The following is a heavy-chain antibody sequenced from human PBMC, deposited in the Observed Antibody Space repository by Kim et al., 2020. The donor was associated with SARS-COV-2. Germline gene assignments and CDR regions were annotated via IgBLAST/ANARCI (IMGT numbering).Heavy chain of an antibody. CDR1: GFTFSSYG. CDR3: AKLYDLGYSGYGFDY. J-gene: IGHJ4*02. D-gene: IGHD5-12*01. Sequence: GGSLRLSCAASGFTFSSYGMHWVRQAPGKGLEWVAVISYDGSNKYYADSVKGRFTISRDNSKNTLYLQMNSPSAEDTAVYYCAKLYDLGYSGYGFDYWGQGTLVTVSS. CDR2: ISYDGSNK. V-gene: IGHV3-30*18.